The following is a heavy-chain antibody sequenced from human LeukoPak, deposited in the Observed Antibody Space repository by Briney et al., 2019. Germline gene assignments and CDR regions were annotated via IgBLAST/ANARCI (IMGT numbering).Heavy chain of an antibody. Sequence: KSSETLSLTCVVSVDSMSSGRYSWSWIRQPPGKGLEWIGNIYQSGSTYYNPSLKSRVTISIDRSKNQFSLILNSVTAADTAVYYCVRLSIPVYIVDSWGQGTLVTVSS. CDR3: VRLSIPVYIVDS. J-gene: IGHJ5*01. CDR2: IYQSGST. D-gene: IGHD2-2*01. V-gene: IGHV4-30-2*01. CDR1: VDSMSSGRYS.